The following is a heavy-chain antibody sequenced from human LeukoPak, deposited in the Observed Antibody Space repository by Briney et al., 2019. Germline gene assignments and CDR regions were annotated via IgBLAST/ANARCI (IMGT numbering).Heavy chain of an antibody. J-gene: IGHJ4*02. CDR2: ISWNSGSI. CDR1: GFTFDDYA. V-gene: IGHV3-9*01. CDR3: AKDISSDYYDSSGLYGY. Sequence: SLRLSCAASGFTFDDYAMHWVRQAPGKGLEWVSGISWNSGSIGYADSVKGRFTISRDNAKNSLYLQMNSLRAEDTALYYCAKDISSDYYDSSGLYGYWGQGTLVTVSS. D-gene: IGHD3-22*01.